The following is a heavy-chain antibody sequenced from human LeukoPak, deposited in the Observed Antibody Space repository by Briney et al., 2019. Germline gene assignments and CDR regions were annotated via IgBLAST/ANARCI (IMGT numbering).Heavy chain of an antibody. Sequence: SETLSLTCAVYGGSFSGYYWSWIRQPPGKGLEWIGEINHSGSTNYNPSLKSRVTISVDTSKNQFSLKLSSVTAADTAVYYCARGSGWYYFDYWGQGTLVTVSS. V-gene: IGHV4-34*01. J-gene: IGHJ4*02. CDR3: ARGSGWYYFDY. D-gene: IGHD6-19*01. CDR1: GGSFSGYY. CDR2: INHSGST.